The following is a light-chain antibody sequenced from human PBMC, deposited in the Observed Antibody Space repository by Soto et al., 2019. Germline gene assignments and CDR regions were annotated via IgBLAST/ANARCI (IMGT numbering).Light chain of an antibody. CDR2: AAS. CDR1: QSISSY. Sequence: DIQMTQSPSSLSASVGDGVTITCRASQSISSYLNWYQQKPGKAPKLLIYAASNLQSGVPSRFSGSGSGTDFTLSISSLQPEDFATYYCQQIYTTPRTFGQGTRVEIK. CDR3: QQIYTTPRT. J-gene: IGKJ1*01. V-gene: IGKV1-39*01.